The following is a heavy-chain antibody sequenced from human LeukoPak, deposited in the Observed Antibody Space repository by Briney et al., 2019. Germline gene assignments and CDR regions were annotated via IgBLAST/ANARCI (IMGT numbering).Heavy chain of an antibody. V-gene: IGHV3-48*03. J-gene: IGHJ6*04. Sequence: GGSLRLSCAASGFTFSNYEMNWVRQAPGKGLEWVSYITSGSAIYYADSVKGRFTISRDNAKNSLYLQMNSLRAEDTAVYYCAELGITMIGGVWGKGTTVTISS. CDR3: AELGITMIGGV. CDR2: ITSGSAI. CDR1: GFTFSNYE. D-gene: IGHD3-10*02.